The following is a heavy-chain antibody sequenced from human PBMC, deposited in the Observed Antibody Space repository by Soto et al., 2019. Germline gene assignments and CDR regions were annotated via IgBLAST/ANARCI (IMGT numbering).Heavy chain of an antibody. CDR1: GATTSSAGFF. V-gene: IGHV4-30-4*01. J-gene: IGHJ4*02. D-gene: IGHD4-17*01. CDR3: ARIRSTYGDYFDS. Sequence: SETLSLTCTVSGATTSSAGFFWSWLRQPPGEGLEWIGYVYFSGFTQSNPSLKSRLSMSVDTSKNQVSLKLSSVTAADTAVYYCARIRSTYGDYFDSWGQGTLVTVS. CDR2: VYFSGFT.